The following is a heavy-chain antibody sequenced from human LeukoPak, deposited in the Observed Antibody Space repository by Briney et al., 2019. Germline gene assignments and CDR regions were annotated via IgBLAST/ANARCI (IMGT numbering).Heavy chain of an antibody. J-gene: IGHJ4*02. CDR1: GFTFSSYG. CDR2: IWCDGSNK. Sequence: PGGSLRLSCAASGFTFSSYGMHWVRQAPGKGLEWVAVIWCDGSNKYYADSVKGRFTISRDNSKNTLYLQMNSLRAEDTAVYYYANGSAFDYWGQGTLVTVSS. V-gene: IGHV3-33*06. CDR3: ANGSAFDY.